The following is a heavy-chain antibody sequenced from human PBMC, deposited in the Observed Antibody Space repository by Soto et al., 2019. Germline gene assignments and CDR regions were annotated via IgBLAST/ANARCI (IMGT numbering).Heavy chain of an antibody. J-gene: IGHJ3*01. D-gene: IGHD3-16*01. Sequence: PGGSLRLSCAASGFSFSTYRMSWVRQAPGNGPEWVANIKQDGSEKFYVDSVKGRFTVSRDNAKNSLYLQMNRLRAEDTAVYYCARTLTNYDYIWGSYDLWGQGTMVTVSS. CDR3: ARTLTNYDYIWGSYDL. CDR2: IKQDGSEK. CDR1: GFSFSTYR. V-gene: IGHV3-7*01.